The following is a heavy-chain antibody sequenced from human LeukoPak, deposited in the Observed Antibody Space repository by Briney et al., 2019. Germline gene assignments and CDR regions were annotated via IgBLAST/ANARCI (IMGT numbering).Heavy chain of an antibody. CDR1: GFTFSSYA. V-gene: IGHV3-21*01. J-gene: IGHJ4*02. Sequence: GGSLRLSCAASGFTFSSYAMSWVRQAPGKGLEWVSSISSSSSYIYYADSVKGRFTISRDNAKNSLYLQMNSLRAEDTAVYYCARDHGYYGSGSLDYWGQGTLVTVSS. CDR3: ARDHGYYGSGSLDY. D-gene: IGHD3-10*01. CDR2: ISSSSSYI.